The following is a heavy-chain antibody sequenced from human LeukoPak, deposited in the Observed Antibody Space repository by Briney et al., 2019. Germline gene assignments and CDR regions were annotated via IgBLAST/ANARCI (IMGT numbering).Heavy chain of an antibody. J-gene: IGHJ6*02. CDR3: AKDQRVTYYYGSGTTSYGMDV. Sequence: GRSLRLSCAASGFTFSSYGMPWVRQAPGKGLEWVAVISYDGSNKYYADSVKGRFTISRDNSKNTLCLQMNSLRAEDTAVYYCAKDQRVTYYYGSGTTSYGMDVWGQGTTVTVSS. CDR2: ISYDGSNK. D-gene: IGHD3-10*01. CDR1: GFTFSSYG. V-gene: IGHV3-30*18.